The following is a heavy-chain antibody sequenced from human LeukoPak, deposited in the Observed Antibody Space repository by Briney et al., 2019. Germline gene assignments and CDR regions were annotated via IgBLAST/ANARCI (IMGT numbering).Heavy chain of an antibody. CDR1: GFTFSSYA. D-gene: IGHD3-3*01. J-gene: IGHJ5*02. Sequence: GRSLRLSCAASGFTFSSYAMHWVRQAPGKGLEWVAVISYDGSNKYYADSVTGRFTISRDNSKDTLYLQMSSLRAEDRAVYYCAKFIRDYDFWSGSYRAQWFDPWGQGTLVTVSS. CDR3: AKFIRDYDFWSGSYRAQWFDP. V-gene: IGHV3-30*04. CDR2: ISYDGSNK.